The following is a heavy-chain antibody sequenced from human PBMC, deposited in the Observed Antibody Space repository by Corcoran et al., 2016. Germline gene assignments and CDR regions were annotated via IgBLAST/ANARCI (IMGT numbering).Heavy chain of an antibody. D-gene: IGHD3-22*01. Sequence: QLQLQESGPGLVKPSETLSLTCTVSGGSISSSSYYWGWIRQPPGKGLEWIGSIYYSGSTYYNPSLKSRVTISVDTSKNQFSLKLSSVTAADTAVYYCARPGYYYDSSGYYLGKYYFDYWGQGTLVTVSS. J-gene: IGHJ4*02. CDR3: ARPGYYYDSSGYYLGKYYFDY. V-gene: IGHV4-39*01. CDR1: GGSISSSSYY. CDR2: IYYSGST.